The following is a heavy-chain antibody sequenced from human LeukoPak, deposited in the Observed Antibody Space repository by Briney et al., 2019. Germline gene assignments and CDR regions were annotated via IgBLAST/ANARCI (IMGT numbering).Heavy chain of an antibody. Sequence: GGSLRLSCAASGFTLSSYWMSWIRQAPGKGLEWVANIKQDGSEKYYVDSVEGRFTISRDNAKSSLYLQINSLRAEDTAVYYCASARDPHFDYWGQGTLVTVSS. V-gene: IGHV3-7*02. D-gene: IGHD2-21*01. CDR3: ASARDPHFDY. CDR1: GFTLSSYW. CDR2: IKQDGSEK. J-gene: IGHJ4*02.